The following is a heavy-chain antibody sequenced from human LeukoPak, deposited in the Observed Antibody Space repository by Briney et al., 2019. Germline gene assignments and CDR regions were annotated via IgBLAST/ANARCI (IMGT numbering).Heavy chain of an antibody. CDR2: INPNSGGT. Sequence: ASVKVSCKASGYTFTGYYMHWVRQAPGQGLEWMGWINPNSGGTNYAQKFQGRVTMTRDTSISTAYMELSRLRSDDTAVYYRAREAIAAAGTFDINWFDPWGQGTLVTVSS. CDR1: GYTFTGYY. J-gene: IGHJ5*02. D-gene: IGHD6-13*01. CDR3: AREAIAAAGTFDINWFDP. V-gene: IGHV1-2*02.